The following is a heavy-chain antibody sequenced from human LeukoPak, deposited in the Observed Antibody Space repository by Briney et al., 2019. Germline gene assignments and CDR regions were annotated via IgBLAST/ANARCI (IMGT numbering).Heavy chain of an antibody. CDR3: ARADMNLYFFEY. D-gene: IGHD1-14*01. CDR2: IYYSGDT. J-gene: IGHJ4*02. CDR1: GGSISTYY. Sequence: SETLSLTCTVSGGSISTYYWSWIRQPPGKGLEWIGYIYYSGDTNYNPSLKSRVTISVDTSKNQFSLKLSSVTAADTAVYYCARADMNLYFFEYWGQGALVTASS. V-gene: IGHV4-59*01.